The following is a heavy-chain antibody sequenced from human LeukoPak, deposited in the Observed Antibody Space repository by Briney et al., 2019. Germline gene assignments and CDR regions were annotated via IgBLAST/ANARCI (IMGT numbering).Heavy chain of an antibody. CDR2: ISSGGTTI. CDR3: TRGLVL. V-gene: IGHV3-48*03. D-gene: IGHD2/OR15-2a*01. Sequence: GGSLRLSCAASGFTFSEFEMNWVRQAPGKGLEWVSDISSGGTTIFYADSVKGRFTISRDNAKGSLYLQMNSLRDDDTAIYYCTRGLVLWGQGALVTVSS. J-gene: IGHJ4*02. CDR1: GFTFSEFE.